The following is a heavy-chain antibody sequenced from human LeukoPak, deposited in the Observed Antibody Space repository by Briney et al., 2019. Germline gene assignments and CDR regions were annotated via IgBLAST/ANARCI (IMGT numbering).Heavy chain of an antibody. CDR1: GFTFSDYW. CDR3: ARGVYSSSWFDY. Sequence: PGGSLRLSCAASGFTFSDYWMHWVRQAPGKGLEWVANIKQDGSEKYYVDSVKGRFTISRDNAKNSLYLQMNSLRAEDTAVYYCARGVYSSSWFDYWGQGTLVTVPS. D-gene: IGHD6-13*01. J-gene: IGHJ4*02. V-gene: IGHV3-7*03. CDR2: IKQDGSEK.